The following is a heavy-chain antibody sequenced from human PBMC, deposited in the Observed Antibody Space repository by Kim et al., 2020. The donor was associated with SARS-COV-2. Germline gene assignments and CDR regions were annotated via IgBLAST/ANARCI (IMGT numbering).Heavy chain of an antibody. CDR1: GFTFSSYG. V-gene: IGHV3-30*18. CDR3: AKSRYYYDSSGYSGPFDY. Sequence: GGSLRLSCAASGFTFSSYGMHWVRQAPGKGLEWVAVISYDGSNKYYADSVKGRFTISRDNSKNTLYLQMNSLRAEDTAVYYCAKSRYYYDSSGYSGPFDYWGQGTLVTVSS. J-gene: IGHJ4*02. CDR2: ISYDGSNK. D-gene: IGHD3-22*01.